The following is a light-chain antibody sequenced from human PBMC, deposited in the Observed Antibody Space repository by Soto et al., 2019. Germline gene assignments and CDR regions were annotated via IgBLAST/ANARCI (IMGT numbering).Light chain of an antibody. CDR3: MQATQPYT. CDR2: MIS. J-gene: IGKJ2*01. CDR1: QSLVHRDGNTY. Sequence: DFVMTQTPLSSPVTLGQPASISCRSSQSLVHRDGNTYLSWLHQRPGQPPRLLIYMISNRFSGVPERFSGRGAGTDFTLKISRVEAEDVGVYYCMQATQPYTFGQGTKLEIK. V-gene: IGKV2-24*01.